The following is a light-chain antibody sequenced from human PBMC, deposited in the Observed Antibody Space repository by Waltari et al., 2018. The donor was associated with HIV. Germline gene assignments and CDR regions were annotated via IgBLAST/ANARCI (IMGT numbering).Light chain of an antibody. CDR3: QQYGTSRT. Sequence: EIVLTQSPGTLSLSPGERATLSCRASQSVSNNYLAWYQQKPGQAPRLLIYGAFNRVTGIPDRFSGSGSGTDFTLTISRLEPEDFAVYICQQYGTSRTFGQGTKVEIK. CDR1: QSVSNNY. CDR2: GAF. J-gene: IGKJ1*01. V-gene: IGKV3-20*01.